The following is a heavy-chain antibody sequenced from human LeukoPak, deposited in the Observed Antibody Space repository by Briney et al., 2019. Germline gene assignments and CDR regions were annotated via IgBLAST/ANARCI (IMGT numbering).Heavy chain of an antibody. V-gene: IGHV3-30-3*01. D-gene: IGHD3-3*01. Sequence: SCKASGYTFTGYYMHWVRQAPGKGLEWVAVISYDGSNKYYADSVKGRFTISRDNSKNTLYLQMNSLRAEDTAVYYCARAAPYDFWSGYYTRYYYYYGMDVWGQGTTVTVSS. CDR3: ARAAPYDFWSGYYTRYYYYYGMDV. CDR1: GYTFTGYY. J-gene: IGHJ6*02. CDR2: ISYDGSNK.